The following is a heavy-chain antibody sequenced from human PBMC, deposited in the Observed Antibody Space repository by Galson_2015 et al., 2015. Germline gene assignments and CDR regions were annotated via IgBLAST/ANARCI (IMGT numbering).Heavy chain of an antibody. CDR2: ITSVGST. J-gene: IGHJ4*02. CDR3: AKTGKKSSGYGDYDY. V-gene: IGHV3-23*01. D-gene: IGHD4-17*01. Sequence: SPRLSCAASGFTFRSYAMSWVRQAPGKGLEWVSGITSVGSTSYTDSVKGRFTISRDNSKNTLYLRMHSLRAEDTAVYYCAKTGKKSSGYGDYDYWGQGTLVTVSS. CDR1: GFTFRSYA.